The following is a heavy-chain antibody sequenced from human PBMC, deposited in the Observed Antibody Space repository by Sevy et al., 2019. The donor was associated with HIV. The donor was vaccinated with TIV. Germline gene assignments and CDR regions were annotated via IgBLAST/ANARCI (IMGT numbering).Heavy chain of an antibody. CDR1: GFTFTDYW. D-gene: IGHD5-12*01. J-gene: IGHJ4*02. CDR3: AREVGGYNWRPYYFAS. CDR2: IKQDESEK. Sequence: GGSLRLSCAASGFTFTDYWMSWVRQTPGKGLEWVATIKQDESEKYYVDSVKGRFAISRDNGKNSVSLQMNGLRAEDTALYYCAREVGGYNWRPYYFASWGQGTLVTVSS. V-gene: IGHV3-7*01.